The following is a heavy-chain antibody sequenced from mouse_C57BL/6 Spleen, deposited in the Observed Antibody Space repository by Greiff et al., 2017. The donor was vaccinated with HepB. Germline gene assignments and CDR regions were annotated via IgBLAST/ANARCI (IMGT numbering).Heavy chain of an antibody. Sequence: EVKLMESGGGLVQPGGSLSLSCAASGFTFTDYYMSWVRQPPGKALEWLGFIRNKANGYTTEYSASVKGRFTISRANSQSILYLQMNALRAEDSATYYCASSPFYYGSSSLAYWGQGTLVTVSA. D-gene: IGHD1-1*01. CDR2: IRNKANGYTT. CDR3: ASSPFYYGSSSLAY. V-gene: IGHV7-3*01. J-gene: IGHJ3*01. CDR1: GFTFTDYY.